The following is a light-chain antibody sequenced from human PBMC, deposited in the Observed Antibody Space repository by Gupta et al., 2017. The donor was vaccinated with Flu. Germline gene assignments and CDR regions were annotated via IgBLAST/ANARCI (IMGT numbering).Light chain of an antibody. CDR2: GAS. CDR3: QQYNNWWT. CDR1: QSVSSN. J-gene: IGKJ1*01. V-gene: IGKV3-15*01. Sequence: EIVMTQSPATLSVSPGERATLSCRASQSVSSNLAWYQQKPGQAPRRLIYGASTRATGIPARFSGSGSGTEFTLTISSLQSEVFAVYYGQQYNNWWTFGQGTKVEIK.